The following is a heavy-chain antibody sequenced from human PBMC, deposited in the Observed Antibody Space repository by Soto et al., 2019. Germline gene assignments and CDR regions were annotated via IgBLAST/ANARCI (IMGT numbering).Heavy chain of an antibody. V-gene: IGHV3-15*07. CDR3: TTVIPHHDYGELDY. CDR2: IKSKTDGGTT. D-gene: IGHD4-17*01. Sequence: GGSLRLSCAASGFTFSNAWMNWVRQAPGKGLEWVGRIKSKTDGGTTDYAAPVKGRFTISRDDSKNTLYLQMNSLKTEDTAVYYCTTVIPHHDYGELDYWGQGTLVTVSS. J-gene: IGHJ4*02. CDR1: GFTFSNAW.